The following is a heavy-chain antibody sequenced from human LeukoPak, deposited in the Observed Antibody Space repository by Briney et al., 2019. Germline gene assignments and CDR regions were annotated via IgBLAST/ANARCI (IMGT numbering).Heavy chain of an antibody. Sequence: AASVKVSCKASGGTFSSYAISWVRQAPGQGLEWVGWINPNSGDTNYAQRFQGRVTMTRDTSISTAYMELSRLRVDDTALYYCARGGKSELGACDYWGQGTLVTVSS. CDR3: ARGGKSELGACDY. CDR1: GGTFSSYA. D-gene: IGHD7-27*01. J-gene: IGHJ4*02. CDR2: INPNSGDT. V-gene: IGHV1-2*02.